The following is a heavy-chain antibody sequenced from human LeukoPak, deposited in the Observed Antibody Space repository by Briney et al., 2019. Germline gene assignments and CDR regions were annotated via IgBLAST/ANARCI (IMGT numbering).Heavy chain of an antibody. CDR2: IGTAGDT. CDR3: ARAKGYGGNSEVSWYFDL. V-gene: IGHV3-13*01. J-gene: IGHJ2*01. CDR1: GFTFSSYD. D-gene: IGHD4-23*01. Sequence: GGSPRLSCAASGFTFSSYDMHWVRQATGKGLEWVSAIGTAGDTYYPGSVKGRFTISRENAKNSLYLQMNSLRAGDTAVYYCARAKGYGGNSEVSWYFDLWGRGTLVTVSS.